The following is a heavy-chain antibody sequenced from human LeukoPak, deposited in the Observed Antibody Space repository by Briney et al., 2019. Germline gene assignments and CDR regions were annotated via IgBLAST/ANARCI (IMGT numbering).Heavy chain of an antibody. CDR2: IHYSGST. J-gene: IGHJ4*02. CDR3: AGGACSSTSCYCDY. D-gene: IGHD2-2*01. Sequence: PSETLSLTCTVSGGSVRSSSYYWGWIRQPPGKGLEWIGTIHYSGSTYYNLSLKSRVTISVDTSRNQFSLKLNSVTAADTAVYYCAGGACSSTSCYCDYWGQGTLVTVSS. V-gene: IGHV4-39*01. CDR1: GGSVRSSSYY.